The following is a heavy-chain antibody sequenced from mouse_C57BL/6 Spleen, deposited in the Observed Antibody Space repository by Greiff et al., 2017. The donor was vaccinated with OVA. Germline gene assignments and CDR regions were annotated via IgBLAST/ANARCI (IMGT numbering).Heavy chain of an antibody. D-gene: IGHD2-1*01. CDR2: IYPRSGNT. CDR3: ARESKGGDGNYVGYWYFDV. Sequence: QVQLKQSGAELARPGASVKLSCKASGYTFTSYGISWVKQRTGQGLEWIGEIYPRSGNTYYNEKFKGKATLTADKSSSTAYMELRSLTSEDSAVYFCARESKGGDGNYVGYWYFDVWGTGTTVTVSS. CDR1: GYTFTSYG. J-gene: IGHJ1*03. V-gene: IGHV1-81*01.